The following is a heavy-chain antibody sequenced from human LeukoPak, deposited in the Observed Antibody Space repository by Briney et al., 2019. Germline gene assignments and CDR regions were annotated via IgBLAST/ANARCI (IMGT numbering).Heavy chain of an antibody. D-gene: IGHD2-2*01. CDR1: GFTFSSYA. J-gene: IGHJ4*02. V-gene: IGHV3-23*01. CDR2: ISGSGVST. CDR3: AKGDNIVVVPAAMDY. Sequence: GGSLRLSCAASGFTFSSYAMSWVRQAPGKGLEGVSVISGSGVSTYYADSVKGRFTISRDNSKNTLYLQMNSLRAEDTAVYYCAKGDNIVVVPAAMDYWGQGTLVTVSS.